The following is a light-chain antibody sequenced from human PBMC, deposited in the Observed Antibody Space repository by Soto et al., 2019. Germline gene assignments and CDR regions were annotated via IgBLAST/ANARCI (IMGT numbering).Light chain of an antibody. V-gene: IGLV2-14*01. CDR3: AAWDDSLNGYV. CDR1: SGDVGGYDY. Sequence: QSVLTQPASVSGSPGQSIAISCTGTSGDVGGYDYVSWYQQHPDKAPKLMIYEVTKRPSWVSNRFSGSKSGTSASLAISGLQSEDEADYYCAAWDDSLNGYVFGTGTKVTVL. CDR2: EVT. J-gene: IGLJ1*01.